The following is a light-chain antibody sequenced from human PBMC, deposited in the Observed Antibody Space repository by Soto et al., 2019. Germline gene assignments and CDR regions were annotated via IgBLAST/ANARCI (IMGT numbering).Light chain of an antibody. CDR1: QSISSY. CDR2: GAS. Sequence: QMTHSPFSLSPLALNRVTIICSSSQSISSYLNGYQQKPGKAPKLLIYGASSLQSGVPSRFSGSGSGTEFTLTISSLQPEDFATYYCQQSYSIPPITFGQGTRLEIK. CDR3: QQSYSIPPIT. V-gene: IGKV1-39*01. J-gene: IGKJ5*01.